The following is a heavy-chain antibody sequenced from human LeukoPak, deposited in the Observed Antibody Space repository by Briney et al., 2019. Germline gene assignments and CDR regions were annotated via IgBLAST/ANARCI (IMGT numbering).Heavy chain of an antibody. CDR2: IGGSVGSM. D-gene: IGHD6-13*01. CDR3: AKRGNSWDLFDY. CDR1: GFTFTDYA. J-gene: IGHJ4*02. Sequence: GGSLRLSCAASGFTFTDYAIYWVRQAPGKGLEWVSNIGGSVGSMFYAASVKGRFAISGDNSKNTLFLQMNNLRVEDTAVYYCAKRGNSWDLFDYWGQGTLVTVSS. V-gene: IGHV3-23*01.